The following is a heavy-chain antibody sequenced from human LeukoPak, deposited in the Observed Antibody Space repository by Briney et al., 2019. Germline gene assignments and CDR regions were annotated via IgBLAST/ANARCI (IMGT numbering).Heavy chain of an antibody. V-gene: IGHV3-49*04. CDR3: TRTIAAGGNRPFDS. J-gene: IGHJ4*02. CDR1: GFTFGDYA. CDR2: IRSKDYGGTT. Sequence: PGGSLRLSCTASGFTFGDYAMNWVRQAPGKGLEWVGLIRSKDYGGTTEYAASVRGRFTISRDDSKNVVYVQMNSLKTEDTAVYYCTRTIAAGGNRPFDSWGQGTLVTVSS. D-gene: IGHD6-13*01.